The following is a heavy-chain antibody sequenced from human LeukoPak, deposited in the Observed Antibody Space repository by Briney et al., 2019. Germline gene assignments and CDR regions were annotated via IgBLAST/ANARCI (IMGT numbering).Heavy chain of an antibody. CDR2: INHSGST. J-gene: IGHJ4*02. D-gene: IGHD5-24*01. CDR1: GGSSSGYY. Sequence: SETLSLTCAVYGGSSSGYYWSWIRQPPGKGLEWIGEINHSGSTNYNPSLKSRVTISVDTSKNQFSLKLSSVTAADTAVYYCARDPEGWLQFGYYFDYWGQGTLVTVSS. CDR3: ARDPEGWLQFGYYFDY. V-gene: IGHV4-34*01.